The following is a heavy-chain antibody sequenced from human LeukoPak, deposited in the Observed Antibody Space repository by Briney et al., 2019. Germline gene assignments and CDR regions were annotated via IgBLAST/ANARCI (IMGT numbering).Heavy chain of an antibody. J-gene: IGHJ4*02. D-gene: IGHD1-26*01. CDR1: GGSISSYY. V-gene: IGHV4-59*01. CDR2: IYYSGST. CDR3: ARGYSGSYPRF. Sequence: SETLSLTCTVSGGSISSYYWSWIRQPPGKGLEWIGYIYYSGSTNYNPSLKSRATISVDTSKNQFSLKLSSVTAADTAVYYCARGYSGSYPRFWGQGTLVTVSS.